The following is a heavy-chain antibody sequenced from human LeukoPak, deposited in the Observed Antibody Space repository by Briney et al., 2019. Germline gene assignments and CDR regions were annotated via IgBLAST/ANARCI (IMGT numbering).Heavy chain of an antibody. CDR3: ARTQSGSYHGAVDC. CDR2: TYYRSKWFN. Sequence: SQTLSRTCAISGDSVPRNSAAWNWSRQSPTRGLVWLGMTYYRSKWFNDYEVSVKSRITVNPDTSKNQFSLQLNSVTPEDTAVYFWARTQSGSYHGAVDCWGQGTLVTVSS. J-gene: IGHJ4*02. V-gene: IGHV6-1*01. CDR1: GDSVPRNSAA. D-gene: IGHD1-26*01.